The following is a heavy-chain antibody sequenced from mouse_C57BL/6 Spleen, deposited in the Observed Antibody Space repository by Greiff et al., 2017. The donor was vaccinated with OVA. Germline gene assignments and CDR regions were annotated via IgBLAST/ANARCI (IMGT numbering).Heavy chain of an antibody. V-gene: IGHV1-53*01. CDR1: GYTFPSSW. CDR3: ARSRGNYDWFAY. CDR2: INPSNGGT. D-gene: IGHD2-1*01. Sequence: QVQLQQPGTELVKPGASVKLSCKASGYTFPSSWMHWVKQRPGQGLEWIGNINPSNGGTNYNEKFKSKATLTVDKSSSTAYMQLSSLTSEDSAVYYCARSRGNYDWFAYWGQGTLVTVSA. J-gene: IGHJ3*01.